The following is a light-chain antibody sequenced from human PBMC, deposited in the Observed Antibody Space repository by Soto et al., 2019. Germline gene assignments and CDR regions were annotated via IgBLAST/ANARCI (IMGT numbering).Light chain of an antibody. J-gene: IGKJ2*01. V-gene: IGKV3-20*01. CDR1: QSVNNNY. Sequence: EIVLTQSPGTLSLSPGERATVSCRASQSVNNNYVAWYQQKSGQAPRLLIFAASSRAPGIPGRFSGSGSGADFTLTITRLEPDDFAVYYWQQYGSSLYTFGQGTKLEIK. CDR2: AAS. CDR3: QQYGSSLYT.